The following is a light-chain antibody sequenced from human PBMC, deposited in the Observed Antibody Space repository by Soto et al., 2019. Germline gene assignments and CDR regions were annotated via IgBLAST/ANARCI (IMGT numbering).Light chain of an antibody. CDR3: SSYTTISTSYV. J-gene: IGLJ1*01. Sequence: QSALTQPASVSGSPGQSITISCTGTSSDVGRYNFVSWYQQHPGKAPKLIIYGVGNRPSGVSNRFSGSKSGNTASLTLSGLQAEDEADYYCSSYTTISTSYVFGTGTKVTVL. V-gene: IGLV2-14*03. CDR1: SSDVGRYNF. CDR2: GVG.